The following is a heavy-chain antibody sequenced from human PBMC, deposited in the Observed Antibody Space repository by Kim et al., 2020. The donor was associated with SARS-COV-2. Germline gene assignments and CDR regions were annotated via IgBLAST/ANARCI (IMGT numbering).Heavy chain of an antibody. CDR1: GYMYSTYG. V-gene: IGHV1-18*01. Sequence: ASVKVSCKASGYMYSTYGITWVRQAPGQGLEWMGWINPYNDNTNYAQKFQGRVTLTTDTSARTAYMELRSLRSDDTAVYYCARRYCSGGSCQGNRFDPWGQGTLVTVSS. J-gene: IGHJ5*02. CDR3: ARRYCSGGSCQGNRFDP. CDR2: INPYNDNT. D-gene: IGHD2-15*01.